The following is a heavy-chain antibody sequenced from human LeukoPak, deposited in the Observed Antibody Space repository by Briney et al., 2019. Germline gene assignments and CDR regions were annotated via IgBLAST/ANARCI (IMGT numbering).Heavy chain of an antibody. CDR1: GFTFSDYS. V-gene: IGHV3-21*01. J-gene: IGHJ6*03. CDR3: ATSGGFVLPNAITGNWYMDV. CDR2: ITSAGGYK. D-gene: IGHD2-2*01. Sequence: PGGSLRLSCGASGFTFSDYSMNWVRQAPGKGLAWVASITSAGGYKYYADSVKGRFTISRDNAQNSLFLQMNSLRAEDTPVYFCATSGGFVLPNAITGNWYMDVWGRGTSVTVSS.